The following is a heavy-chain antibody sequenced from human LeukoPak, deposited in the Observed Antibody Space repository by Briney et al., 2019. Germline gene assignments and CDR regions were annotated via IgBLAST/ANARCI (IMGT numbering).Heavy chain of an antibody. D-gene: IGHD4-17*01. J-gene: IGHJ5*02. V-gene: IGHV3-21*01. CDR3: AREIKTTSDWFDP. CDR2: ISSSSSYI. CDR1: GFTFSSYS. Sequence: GGSLRLSCAASGFTFSSYSMNWVRQAPGKGLEWVSSISSSSSYIYYADSVKGRSTISRDNAKNSLYLQMNSLRAEDTAVYYCAREIKTTSDWFDPWGQGTLVTVSS.